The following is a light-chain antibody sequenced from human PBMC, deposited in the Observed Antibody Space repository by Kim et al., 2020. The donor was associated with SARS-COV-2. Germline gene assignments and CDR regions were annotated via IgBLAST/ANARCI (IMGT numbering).Light chain of an antibody. V-gene: IGLV3-21*04. J-gene: IGLJ1*01. CDR3: QVWDSSSDHV. CDR1: NIGSKS. Sequence: SYELTQPPSVSVAPGKTARITCGGNNIGSKSVHWYQQKPGQAPVLVIYYDSDRPSGIPERFSGSNSGNTATLTISRVEAGDEADYYCQVWDSSSDHVFGTGTKDTVL. CDR2: YDS.